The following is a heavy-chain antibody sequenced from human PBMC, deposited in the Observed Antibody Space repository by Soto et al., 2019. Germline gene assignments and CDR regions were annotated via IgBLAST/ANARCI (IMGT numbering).Heavy chain of an antibody. Sequence: SVGSLRLSCAASGFTFGTTDMSWVRQAPGEGLEWVSTIDGSGGITYYADSVKGRLTISRDNSRNTVYLQMNSLRGDDTALYYCVKNSGWFNTWGQGALVTVSS. CDR2: IDGSGGIT. V-gene: IGHV3-23*01. CDR1: GFTFGTTD. J-gene: IGHJ5*02. CDR3: VKNSGWFNT. D-gene: IGHD3-10*01.